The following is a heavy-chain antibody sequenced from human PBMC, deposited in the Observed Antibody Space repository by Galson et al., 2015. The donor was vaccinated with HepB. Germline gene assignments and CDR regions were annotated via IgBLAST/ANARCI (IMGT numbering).Heavy chain of an antibody. J-gene: IGHJ6*02. D-gene: IGHD3-10*01. CDR3: ASRVRYYYGMDV. V-gene: IGHV3-66*02. CDR1: GFTVSSNY. CDR2: IYSGGST. Sequence: SLRLSCAASGFTVSSNYMSWVRQAPGKGLEWVSVIYSGGSTYYADSVKGRFTISRDNSKNTLYLQMNSLRAEDTAVYYCASRVRYYYGMDVWGQGTTVTVSS.